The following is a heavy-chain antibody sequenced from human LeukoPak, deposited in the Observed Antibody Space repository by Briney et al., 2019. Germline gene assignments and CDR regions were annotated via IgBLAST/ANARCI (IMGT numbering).Heavy chain of an antibody. J-gene: IGHJ4*02. D-gene: IGHD3-10*01. CDR1: GYTFTSYY. V-gene: IGHV1-46*01. Sequence: ASVKVSCKASGYTFTSYYMHWVRQAPGQGPEWMGIINPSGGSTSYAQKFQGRVTMTRDTSTSTVYMELSSLRSEDTAVYYCARELVRGIRLDYWGQGTLVTVSS. CDR3: ARELVRGIRLDY. CDR2: INPSGGST.